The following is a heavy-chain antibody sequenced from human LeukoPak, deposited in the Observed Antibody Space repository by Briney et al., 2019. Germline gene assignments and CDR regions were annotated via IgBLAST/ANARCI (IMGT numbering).Heavy chain of an antibody. J-gene: IGHJ6*02. D-gene: IGHD7-27*01. CDR1: GGSISSSSYY. CDR2: IYYSGST. Sequence: SETLSLTCTVSGGSISSSSYYWGWIRQPPGKGLEWIGSIYYSGSTNYNPSLKSRVTISVDTSKNQFSLKLSSVTAADTAVYYCASAKLGIFYYYGMDVWGQGTTVTVSS. CDR3: ASAKLGIFYYYGMDV. V-gene: IGHV4-39*07.